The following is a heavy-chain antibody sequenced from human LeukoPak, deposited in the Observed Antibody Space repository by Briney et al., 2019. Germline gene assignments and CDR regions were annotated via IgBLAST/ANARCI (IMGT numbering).Heavy chain of an antibody. V-gene: IGHV3-23*01. CDR2: ISGSGDNT. J-gene: IGHJ4*02. CDR1: GFTFSSYA. Sequence: PGGSLRLSCAASGFTFSSYAMSWVRQVPGKGLEWVSVISGSGDNTYYADSVKGRFTISRDNSKNMLYLQMNSLRAEDTAVYYCAKWKYSYSGIDDYWGQGTLVTVSS. CDR3: AKWKYSYSGIDDY. D-gene: IGHD1-26*01.